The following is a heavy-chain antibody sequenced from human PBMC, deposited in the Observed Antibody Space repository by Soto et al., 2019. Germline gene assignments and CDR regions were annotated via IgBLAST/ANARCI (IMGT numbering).Heavy chain of an antibody. CDR1: GFTFSDHY. J-gene: IGHJ3*02. V-gene: IGHV3-72*01. CDR3: ARATVDALTVLAFDI. CDR2: TRNKANSYTT. Sequence: EVQLVESGGGLVQPGGSLRLSCAASGFTFSDHYMDWVRQAPGKGLEWVGRTRNKANSYTTEYAASVKGRFTISRDDSKNSLYLQMNSLKTEDTAVYYCARATVDALTVLAFDIWGQGTMVTVSS. D-gene: IGHD4-17*01.